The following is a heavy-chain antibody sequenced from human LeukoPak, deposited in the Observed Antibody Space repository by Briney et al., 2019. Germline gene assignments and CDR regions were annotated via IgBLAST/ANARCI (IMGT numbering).Heavy chain of an antibody. Sequence: GGSLRLSCAASGFTFSSYAMSWVRQAPGKGLEWVSAISGSGGSTYYADSVKGRFTISRDNSKNTLYLQMNSLRAEDTAVYYCANPYSYGESRGDYWGQETLVTVSS. V-gene: IGHV3-23*01. CDR2: ISGSGGST. D-gene: IGHD5-18*01. J-gene: IGHJ4*02. CDR3: ANPYSYGESRGDY. CDR1: GFTFSSYA.